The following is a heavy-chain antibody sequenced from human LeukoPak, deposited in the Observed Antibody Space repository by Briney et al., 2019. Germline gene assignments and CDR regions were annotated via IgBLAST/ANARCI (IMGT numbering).Heavy chain of an antibody. Sequence: ASVKVSCKASGYTFTGYYMHWVRQAPGQGLEWMGWINPNSGGTNYAQKFQGWVTMTRDTSISTGYMELSRLRSDDTAVYYYSRDGMTTVTRYGMDVWGQGTMVTVSS. D-gene: IGHD4-17*01. CDR3: SRDGMTTVTRYGMDV. CDR2: INPNSGGT. CDR1: GYTFTGYY. J-gene: IGHJ6*02. V-gene: IGHV1-2*04.